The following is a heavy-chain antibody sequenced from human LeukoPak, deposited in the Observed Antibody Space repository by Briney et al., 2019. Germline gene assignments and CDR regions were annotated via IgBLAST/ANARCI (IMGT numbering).Heavy chain of an antibody. CDR1: GFTFDDYG. Sequence: GGSLRLSCAASGFTFDDYGMSWVRQAPGKGLEWVSGINWNGGSTGYADSVKGRFTISRDNAKNSLYLQMNSLRAEDTALYYCARGWYFWGNPGVVDYWGQGTLVTVSS. CDR3: ARGWYFWGNPGVVDY. V-gene: IGHV3-20*04. CDR2: INWNGGST. D-gene: IGHD2-15*01. J-gene: IGHJ4*02.